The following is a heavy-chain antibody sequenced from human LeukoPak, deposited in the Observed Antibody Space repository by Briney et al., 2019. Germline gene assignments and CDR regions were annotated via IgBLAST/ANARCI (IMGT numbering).Heavy chain of an antibody. D-gene: IGHD3-22*01. J-gene: IGHJ6*03. CDR1: GFNFSRYS. Sequence: GGSLRLSCATSGFNFSRYSLNWVRQAPGKGLEWVSSISSSSSYIYYADSVKGRFTISRDNAKNSLYLQMNSLRAEDTAVYYCARDHYDSSGYSYYYYYYMDVWDKGTTVTISS. CDR3: ARDHYDSSGYSYYYYYYMDV. V-gene: IGHV3-21*04. CDR2: ISSSSSYI.